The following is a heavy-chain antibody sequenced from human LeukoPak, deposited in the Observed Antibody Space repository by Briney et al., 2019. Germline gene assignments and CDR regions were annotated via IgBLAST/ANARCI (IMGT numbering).Heavy chain of an antibody. J-gene: IGHJ4*02. CDR3: ARYYYDSSGYYQKDY. V-gene: IGHV3-11*04. CDR2: ISSSGTTI. Sequence: GGSLRLSCAASGFTFSDYYMSWIRQAPGKGLEWVSYISSSGTTIYYADSVKGRFTISRDNAKNSLYLQMNSLRAEDTAVYYCARYYYDSSGYYQKDYWGQGTLVTVSS. D-gene: IGHD3-22*01. CDR1: GFTFSDYY.